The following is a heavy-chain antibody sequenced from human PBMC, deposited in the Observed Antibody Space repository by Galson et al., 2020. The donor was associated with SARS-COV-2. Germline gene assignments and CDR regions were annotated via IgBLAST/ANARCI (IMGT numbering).Heavy chain of an antibody. D-gene: IGHD3-10*01. Sequence: SVKVSCKASGGTFSSYAISWVRQAPGQGLEWMGGIIPIFGTANYAQKFQGRVTITADESTSTAYMELSSLRSEDTAVYYCARDGSLGVLWFGELLPNRYYYYGMDVWGQGTTVTVSS. CDR2: IIPIFGTA. J-gene: IGHJ6*02. V-gene: IGHV1-69*13. CDR1: GGTFSSYA. CDR3: ARDGSLGVLWFGELLPNRYYYYGMDV.